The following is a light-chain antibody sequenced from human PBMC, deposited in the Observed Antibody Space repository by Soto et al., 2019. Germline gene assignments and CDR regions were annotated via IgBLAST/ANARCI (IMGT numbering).Light chain of an antibody. V-gene: IGKV1-5*01. CDR1: QSISSR. CDR2: DAS. J-gene: IGKJ4*01. Sequence: DIQMTQSPSTLSASVGDRVTITCRASQSISSRLAWYQQKPGKAHKLLIYDASNFESGVSSKFNGSGSGTEFTLTINSLQPDDYATYRCQEYNSNSLTFGGGTKVE. CDR3: QEYNSNSLT.